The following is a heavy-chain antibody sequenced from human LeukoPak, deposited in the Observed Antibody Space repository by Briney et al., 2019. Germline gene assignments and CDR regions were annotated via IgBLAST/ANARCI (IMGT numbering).Heavy chain of an antibody. J-gene: IGHJ4*02. CDR2: INEDGSTT. D-gene: IGHD1-26*01. CDR3: VRDLGGRSGH. Sequence: GGSLRLSCAASGFTFSSNWMHWVRQAPGKGLVWVSRINEDGSTTNYADSVKGRSTIFRDNAKNTLYLQMNSLRAGDTAVYYCVRDLGGRSGHWGQGTLVTVSS. V-gene: IGHV3-74*01. CDR1: GFTFSSNW.